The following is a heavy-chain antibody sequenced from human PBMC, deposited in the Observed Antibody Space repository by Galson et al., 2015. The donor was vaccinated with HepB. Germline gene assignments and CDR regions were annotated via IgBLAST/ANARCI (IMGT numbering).Heavy chain of an antibody. CDR1: GFTFSSYG. Sequence: SLRLSCAAFGFTFSSYGMHWVRQAPGKGLEWVAVIWYDGSNKYYADSVKGRFTISSYNSKYTLYLQMISLRAEDTAVDYCARARGYSYGYGMDVWGQGTTVTVSS. J-gene: IGHJ6*02. CDR2: IWYDGSNK. CDR3: ARARGYSYGYGMDV. V-gene: IGHV3-33*08. D-gene: IGHD5-18*01.